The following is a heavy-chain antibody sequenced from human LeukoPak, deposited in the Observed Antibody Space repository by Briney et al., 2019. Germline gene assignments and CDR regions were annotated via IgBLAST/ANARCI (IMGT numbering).Heavy chain of an antibody. D-gene: IGHD3-10*01. CDR1: GGSMTAGDYY. J-gene: IGHJ4*02. CDR3: ARVRGSRTYYFDY. CDR2: TS. Sequence: SETLSLTCTVSGGSMTAGDYYWGWVRQPPGTGLQWIATSYQGASLKSRVTISLDTSKNQFSLNLSSVTAADTAVYYCARVRGSRTYYFDYWGQGTLVTVSS. V-gene: IGHV4-39*07.